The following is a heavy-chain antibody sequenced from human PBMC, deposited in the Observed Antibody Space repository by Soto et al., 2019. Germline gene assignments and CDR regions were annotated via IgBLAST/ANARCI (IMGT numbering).Heavy chain of an antibody. V-gene: IGHV2-5*02. Sequence: QITLNESGPPQVNPRQTLTLTCTFSGFSLTTSVVGVGWIRQSPGKAPEWLALIYWDDDKRYSASLKSRLTITKDTTKNQVVLTLADSDPADTATYYCAHRVLRTVFGLVTTTAIYFDFWGQGTPVAVSS. D-gene: IGHD3-3*01. CDR3: AHRVLRTVFGLVTTTAIYFDF. J-gene: IGHJ4*02. CDR1: GFSLTTSVVG. CDR2: IYWDDDK.